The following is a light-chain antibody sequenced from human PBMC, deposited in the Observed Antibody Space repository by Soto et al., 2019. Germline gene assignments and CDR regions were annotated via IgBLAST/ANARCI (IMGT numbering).Light chain of an antibody. CDR3: QQYGSSGT. CDR2: GAS. Sequence: DSVLTQSPGTLSLSPGERATLSCRASQSVSSNYLAWYQQKPGQAPRLLIYGASNRATGIPDRFSGSGSGTDFTLTISRLEPEDFAVYYCQQYGSSGTFGQGTTGDIK. V-gene: IGKV3-20*01. CDR1: QSVSSNY. J-gene: IGKJ1*01.